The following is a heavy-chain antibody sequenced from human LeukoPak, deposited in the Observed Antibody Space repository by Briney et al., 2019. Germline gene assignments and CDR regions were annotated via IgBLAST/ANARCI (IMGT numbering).Heavy chain of an antibody. V-gene: IGHV3-43*02. Sequence: PGGSLRLSCAASGFTFDDYAMHWVRQAPGKGLEWVSLISGDGGSTYYADSVKGRFTISRDNSKNSLYLQMNSLRTEDTALYYCVKDRLSFHFWSAYYFDYWGQGTLVTVS. CDR1: GFTFDDYA. CDR2: ISGDGGST. J-gene: IGHJ4*02. D-gene: IGHD3-3*02. CDR3: VKDRLSFHFWSAYYFDY.